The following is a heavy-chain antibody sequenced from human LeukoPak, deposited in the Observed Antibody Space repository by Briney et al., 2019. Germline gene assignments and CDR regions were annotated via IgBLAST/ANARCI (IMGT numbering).Heavy chain of an antibody. J-gene: IGHJ2*01. D-gene: IGHD5-24*01. CDR1: GFTFSSYG. V-gene: IGHV3-30*02. CDR2: IWYGGSNK. CDR3: AKGGWLHSGYFDL. Sequence: PGGSLRLSCAASGFTFSSYGMHWVRQAPGKGLEWVAVIWYGGSNKYYADSVKGRFTISRDNSKNTLYLQMNSLRAEDTAVYYCAKGGWLHSGYFDLWGRGTLVTVSS.